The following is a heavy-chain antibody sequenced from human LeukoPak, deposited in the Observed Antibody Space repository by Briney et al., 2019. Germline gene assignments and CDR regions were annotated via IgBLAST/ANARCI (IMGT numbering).Heavy chain of an antibody. D-gene: IGHD3-10*01. CDR1: GYTFTSYD. CDR2: MNPNSGNT. V-gene: IGHV1-8*01. CDR3: ARDFPNNETPYYYGSGSYNDY. J-gene: IGHJ4*02. Sequence: ASVKVSCKASGYTFTSYDFNWVRQATGQGLEWMGWMNPNSGNTGYAQKFQGRVTMTRDTSISTAYMELSRLRSDDTAVYYCARDFPNNETPYYYGSGSYNDYWGQGTLVTVSS.